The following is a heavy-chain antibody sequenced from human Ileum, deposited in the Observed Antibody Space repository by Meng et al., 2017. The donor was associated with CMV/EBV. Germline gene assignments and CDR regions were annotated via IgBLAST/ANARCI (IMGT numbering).Heavy chain of an antibody. V-gene: IGHV3-11*05. CDR3: AGYSSGWEIDY. J-gene: IGHJ4*02. Sequence: QVRLGGAGGGLVKPVWYLRLTCEASGFTFRDYYMSWIRQAPGKGLEWVSYISSSSSYTNYADSVKGRFTISRDNAKNSLYLQMNSLRAEDTAVYYCAGYSSGWEIDYWGQGTLVTVS. D-gene: IGHD6-19*01. CDR2: ISSSSSYT. CDR1: GFTFRDYY.